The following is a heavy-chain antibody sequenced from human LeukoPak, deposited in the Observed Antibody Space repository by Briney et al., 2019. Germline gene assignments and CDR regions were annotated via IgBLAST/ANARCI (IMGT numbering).Heavy chain of an antibody. CDR2: ITSNGGST. CDR3: VKGRCSGSSCYGGDY. D-gene: IGHD2-2*01. V-gene: IGHV3-64D*06. Sequence: GGSLRLSCSASGFTFSSYAMNWVRQAPGKGLEYVSAITSNGGSTYYADSVKGRFTISRDNSKNTLYLQMSSLRAEDTAVDYCVKGRCSGSSCYGGDYWGQGTLVTVSS. CDR1: GFTFSSYA. J-gene: IGHJ4*02.